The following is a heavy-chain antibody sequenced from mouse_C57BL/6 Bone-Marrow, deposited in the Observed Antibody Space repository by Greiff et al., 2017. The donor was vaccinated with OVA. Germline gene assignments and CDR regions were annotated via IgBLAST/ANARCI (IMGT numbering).Heavy chain of an antibody. CDR1: GYSITSGYY. V-gene: IGHV3-6*01. D-gene: IGHD1-1*01. CDR3: ARESLITTVVATRGYFDY. CDR2: ISYDGSN. Sequence: EVKLQESGPGLVKPSQSLSLTCSVTGYSITSGYYWNWIRQFPGNKLEWMGYISYDGSNNYNPSLKNRISITRDTSKNQFFLKLNSVTTEDTATYYCARESLITTVVATRGYFDYWGQGTTLTVSS. J-gene: IGHJ2*01.